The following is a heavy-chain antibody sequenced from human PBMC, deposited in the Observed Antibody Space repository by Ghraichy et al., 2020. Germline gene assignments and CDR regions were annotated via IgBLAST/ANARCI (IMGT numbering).Heavy chain of an antibody. CDR3: ATGGSNHFDY. Sequence: SVKVSCQASGYTFTDFYMHWVRQAPGQGLECMGWINPKSGGTIYAQRFQGRVTMTRDTSINTAYMELSGLRSDDTAVYYCATGGSNHFDYWGQGTLVTVSS. CDR2: INPKSGGT. J-gene: IGHJ4*02. D-gene: IGHD1-26*01. V-gene: IGHV1-2*02. CDR1: GYTFTDFY.